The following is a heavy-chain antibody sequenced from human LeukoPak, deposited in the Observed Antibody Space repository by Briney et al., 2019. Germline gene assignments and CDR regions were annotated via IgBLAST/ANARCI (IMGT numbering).Heavy chain of an antibody. D-gene: IGHD3-22*01. Sequence: GGSLRLSCAASGFTFSSYEMNWVRQAPGKGLEWVSYISSSGSTIYYADSVKGRFTISRDNVKNSLYLQMNSLRAEDTAVHYCARTYYYDSSGFFDYWGQGTLVTVSS. J-gene: IGHJ4*02. CDR1: GFTFSSYE. V-gene: IGHV3-48*03. CDR2: ISSSGSTI. CDR3: ARTYYYDSSGFFDY.